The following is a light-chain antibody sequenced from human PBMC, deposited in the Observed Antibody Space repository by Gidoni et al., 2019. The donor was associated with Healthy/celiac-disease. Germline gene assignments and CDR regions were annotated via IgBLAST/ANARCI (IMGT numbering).Light chain of an antibody. CDR1: KSVSSSY. V-gene: IGKV3-20*01. CDR2: AAS. CDR3: PQYGSSPWIFT. Sequence: EIVLTQSPGTLSLSPGERATLSCRANKSVSSSYLAWYQQKPGQAPRLLLYAASSRATGIPDRFSGSGSGTDFTLTISRLEPEDFAVYYCPQYGSSPWIFTFGPGTKVDIK. J-gene: IGKJ3*01.